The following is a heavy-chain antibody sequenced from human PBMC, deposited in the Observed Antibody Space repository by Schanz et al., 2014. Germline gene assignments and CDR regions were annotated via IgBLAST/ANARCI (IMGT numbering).Heavy chain of an antibody. CDR1: GFTFSSYA. V-gene: IGHV3-23*01. CDR3: ARDFHGYGPHLDY. CDR2: ISGGGGNT. D-gene: IGHD5-12*01. J-gene: IGHJ4*02. Sequence: EVQLLESGGGLVQPGGSLRLSCAASGFTFSSYAMSWVRQAPGKGLEWVSAISGGGGNTYYADSVKGRFTISRDNSKNTLYLQMNSLRAEDTAVYYCARDFHGYGPHLDYWGQGSLVTVSS.